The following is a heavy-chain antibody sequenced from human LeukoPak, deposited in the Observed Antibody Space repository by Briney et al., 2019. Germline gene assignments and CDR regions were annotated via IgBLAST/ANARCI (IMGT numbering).Heavy chain of an antibody. CDR1: GGSISGYY. CDR2: IYYSGST. CDR3: ARARGGVAIDF. J-gene: IGHJ4*02. V-gene: IGHV4-59*01. Sequence: PSETLSLTCTVSGGSISGYYWSWIRQPPGKGLEWIGYIYYSGSTNYNPSLKSRVTISVDTSKNQFSLKLSSVTAADTAVYYCARARGGVAIDFWGQGTRVTVSA. D-gene: IGHD5-12*01.